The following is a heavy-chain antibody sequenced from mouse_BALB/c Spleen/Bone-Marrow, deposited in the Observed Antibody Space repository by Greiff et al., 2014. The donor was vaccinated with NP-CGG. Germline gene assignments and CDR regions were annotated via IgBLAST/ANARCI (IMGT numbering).Heavy chain of an antibody. D-gene: IGHD3-1*01. CDR2: IDPANGNT. CDR1: GFNIKDTY. CDR3: ARFGVDY. V-gene: IGHV14-3*02. J-gene: IGHJ2*01. Sequence: EVKLMESGAELVKPGASVRLSCTASGFNIKDTYMHWVKQRPEQGLEWIGRIDPANGNTKYDPKFQGKATITADTSSNTAYLQLSSLTSEDTAVYYCARFGVDYWGQGTTLTVSS.